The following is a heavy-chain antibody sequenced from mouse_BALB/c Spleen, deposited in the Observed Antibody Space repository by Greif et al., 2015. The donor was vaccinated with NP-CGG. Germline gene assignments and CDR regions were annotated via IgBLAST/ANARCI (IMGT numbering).Heavy chain of an antibody. CDR1: GYTFTSYW. D-gene: IGHD2-3*01. Sequence: QVQLQQSGAELAKPGAPVKMSCKASGYTFTSYWMHWVKQRPGQGLEWIGYINPSTGYTEYNQKFKDKATLTADKSSSTAYMQLSSLTSEDSAVCYCARASDGYYFDYWGQGTTLTVSS. J-gene: IGHJ2*01. CDR2: INPSTGYT. V-gene: IGHV1-7*01. CDR3: ARASDGYYFDY.